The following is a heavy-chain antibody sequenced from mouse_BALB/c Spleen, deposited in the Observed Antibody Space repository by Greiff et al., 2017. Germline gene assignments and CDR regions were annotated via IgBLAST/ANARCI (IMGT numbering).Heavy chain of an antibody. D-gene: IGHD1-1*01. CDR1: GDSITSGY. Sequence: EVKLVESGGGLVKPSQTLSLTCSVTGDSITSGYWNWIRKFPGNKLEYMGYISYSGSTYYNPSLKSRISITRDTSKNQYYLQLNSVTTEDTATYYCARYPHYYGSSYWYFDVWGAGTTVTVAS. J-gene: IGHJ1*01. CDR3: ARYPHYYGSSYWYFDV. CDR2: ISYSGST. V-gene: IGHV3-8*02.